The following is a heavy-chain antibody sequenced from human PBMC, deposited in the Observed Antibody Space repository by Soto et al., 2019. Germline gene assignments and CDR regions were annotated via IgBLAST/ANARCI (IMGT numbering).Heavy chain of an antibody. CDR1: GYPFTGYY. D-gene: IGHD1-26*01. J-gene: IGHJ5*02. CDR2: INPNSGGT. CDR3: AKDRSSGSYYWFDP. Sequence: GAPVKVSCKASGYPFTGYYMHWVRPAPGQGLEWMGWINPNSGGTNYAQKFQGRVTMTRDTSISTAYMELNSLRAEDAAVYYCAKDRSSGSYYWFDPWGQGTLVTVSS. V-gene: IGHV1-2*02.